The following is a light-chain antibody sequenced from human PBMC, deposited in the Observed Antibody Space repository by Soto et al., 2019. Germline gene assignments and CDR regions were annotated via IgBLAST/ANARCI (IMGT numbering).Light chain of an antibody. CDR3: ASYTTSSTYV. V-gene: IGLV2-14*01. Sequence: QSVLTQPAAVSGSPGQSIAISCSGTSSDVGGYSYVSWYQQQPGKTPKLVISDVSNRPSGVSDRFSGSKSGNTASLTISGLQIEDEADYYGASYTTSSTYVFGTGTNGTVL. CDR1: SSDVGGYSY. J-gene: IGLJ1*01. CDR2: DVS.